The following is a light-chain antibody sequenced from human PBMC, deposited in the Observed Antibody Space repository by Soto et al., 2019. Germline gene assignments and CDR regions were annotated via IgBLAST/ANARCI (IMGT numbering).Light chain of an antibody. J-gene: IGLJ2*01. Sequence: QSALTQPPSASGSPGQSVTISCTGTSSDVGGYNYVSWYQQHPGTAPKLIIYEVSQRPSGVPDRFSGSKSGNTASLTVSGLQAEDEAVYHCSSYAGSNTVVLGGGTQLTVL. V-gene: IGLV2-8*01. CDR3: SSYAGSNTVV. CDR2: EVS. CDR1: SSDVGGYNY.